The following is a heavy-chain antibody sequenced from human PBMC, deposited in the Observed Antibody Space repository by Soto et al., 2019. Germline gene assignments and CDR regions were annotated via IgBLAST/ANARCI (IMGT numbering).Heavy chain of an antibody. V-gene: IGHV4-30-2*01. CDR2: TYHSGST. Sequence: PSETLSLTCAVSGGSISSGGYSWSWIRQPPGKGLEWIGYTYHSGSTYYNPSLKSRVTISEDRSKNQFSLKLSSVTAADTAVYYCARTPDIWGQGTMVTVSS. J-gene: IGHJ3*02. CDR1: GGSISSGGYS. CDR3: ARTPDI.